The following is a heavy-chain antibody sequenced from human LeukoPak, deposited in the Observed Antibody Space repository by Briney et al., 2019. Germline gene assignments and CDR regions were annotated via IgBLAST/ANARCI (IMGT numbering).Heavy chain of an antibody. J-gene: IGHJ4*02. CDR2: ISGSGGST. Sequence: PGGSLRLSCAASGFTFTSYAMSWVRQAPGKGLEWVSTISGSGGSTYYADSVKGRFTISRDNSKNTLYLQMNSLRAEDTAVYYCAKDRYNNGWYSDYWGQGTLVTVSS. V-gene: IGHV3-23*01. D-gene: IGHD6-19*01. CDR1: GFTFTSYA. CDR3: AKDRYNNGWYSDY.